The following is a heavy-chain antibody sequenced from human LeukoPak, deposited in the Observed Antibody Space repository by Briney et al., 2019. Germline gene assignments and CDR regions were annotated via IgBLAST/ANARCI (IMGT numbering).Heavy chain of an antibody. D-gene: IGHD6-13*01. CDR3: ARDVAAASYYYYYYMDV. Sequence: GGSLRLSCAASGFTFSSYEMNWVRQAPGKGLEWVSYISSSGSTIYYADSVKGRFTISKDNAKNSLYLQMNSLRAEDTAVYYCARDVAAASYYYYYYMDVWGKGTTVTISS. CDR1: GFTFSSYE. CDR2: ISSSGSTI. J-gene: IGHJ6*03. V-gene: IGHV3-48*03.